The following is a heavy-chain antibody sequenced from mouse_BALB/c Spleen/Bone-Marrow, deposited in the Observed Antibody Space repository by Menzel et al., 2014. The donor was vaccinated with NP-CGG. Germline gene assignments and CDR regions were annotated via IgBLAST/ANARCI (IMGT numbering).Heavy chain of an antibody. CDR3: ARWEYYAMDY. V-gene: IGHV14-3*02. CDR2: IDPANGNT. J-gene: IGHJ4*01. Sequence: VQLQQSGAELVKPGASVKLSCTASGFNIKDTYMHRVKQRPEQGLEWIGRIDPANGNTKYDPKFQGKATITADTSSNTAYPQLSSLTSEDTAVYYCARWEYYAMDYWGQGTSVTVSS. D-gene: IGHD4-1*01. CDR1: GFNIKDTY.